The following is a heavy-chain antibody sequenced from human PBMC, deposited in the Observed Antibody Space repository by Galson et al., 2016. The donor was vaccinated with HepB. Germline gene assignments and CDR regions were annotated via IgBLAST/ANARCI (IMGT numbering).Heavy chain of an antibody. Sequence: SLRLSCAASRFTFSRYGMHWVRQAPGKGLEWVAGIWYDGSNKYYADSVKGRFTISRDNSKNTLCLQMHSLGAEDTAVYYCATILGYCRGGSCYRDYWGQGTLVTVSS. CDR1: RFTFSRYG. D-gene: IGHD2-15*01. CDR2: IWYDGSNK. CDR3: ATILGYCRGGSCYRDY. V-gene: IGHV3-33*01. J-gene: IGHJ4*02.